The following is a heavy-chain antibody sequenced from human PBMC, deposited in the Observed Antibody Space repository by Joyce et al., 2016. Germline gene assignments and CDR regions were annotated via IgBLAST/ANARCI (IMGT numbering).Heavy chain of an antibody. CDR1: GLPFTGYY. CDR3: AREGLPHGGFDY. V-gene: IGHV1-2*02. J-gene: IGHJ4*02. Sequence: QVQLVQSGPEVKKPGASVKVSCKASGLPFTGYYMHWGRQAPGQGLEMMGWIKIENGDTHYTKNFQGRVTMTRDTSINTGYMEVTRLRSDDTAFYYCAREGLPHGGFDYWGLGTLVTVSS. CDR2: IKIENGDT.